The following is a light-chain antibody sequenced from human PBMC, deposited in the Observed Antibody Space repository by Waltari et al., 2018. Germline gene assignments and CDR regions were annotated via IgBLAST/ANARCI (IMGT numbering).Light chain of an antibody. CDR1: NIDSGS. J-gene: IGLJ3*02. V-gene: IGLV3-21*02. Sequence: SIMLSQPPSMSVAPGQTARITCGGNNIDSGSVHWYQPKPGQAPLVVLYDDSARPSGIPRRFSGSNSGNKATLTISRVEAGDEADYYCQLWDTSNDRVVFGGGT. CDR3: QLWDTSNDRVV. CDR2: DDS.